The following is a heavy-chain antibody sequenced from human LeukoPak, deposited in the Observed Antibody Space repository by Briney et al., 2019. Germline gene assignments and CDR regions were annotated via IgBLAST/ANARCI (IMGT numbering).Heavy chain of an antibody. CDR3: ATRRTLIPDDAFDI. D-gene: IGHD1-14*01. CDR1: GFTFSSYS. V-gene: IGHV3-21*01. J-gene: IGHJ3*02. CDR2: ISSSSSYI. Sequence: GGSLRLSCVASGFTFSSYSMNWVRQAPGKGLEWVSSISSSSSYIYYADSVKGRFTISRDNAKNSLYLQMNSLRAEDTAVYYCATRRTLIPDDAFDIWGQGTMVTVSS.